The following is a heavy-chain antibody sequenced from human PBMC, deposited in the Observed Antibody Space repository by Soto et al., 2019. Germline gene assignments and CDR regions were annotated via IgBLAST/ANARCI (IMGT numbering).Heavy chain of an antibody. CDR3: AREPRAVAGTGGFDY. CDR2: IWYDGSNK. J-gene: IGHJ4*02. Sequence: QVQLVESGGGVVQPGRSLRLSCAASGFTFSSYGMHWVRQAPGKGLEWVAVIWYDGSNKYYADSVKGRFTISRDNSKNTLYLQMNSLRAEDTAVYYCAREPRAVAGTGGFDYWGQGTLVTVSS. D-gene: IGHD6-19*01. V-gene: IGHV3-33*01. CDR1: GFTFSSYG.